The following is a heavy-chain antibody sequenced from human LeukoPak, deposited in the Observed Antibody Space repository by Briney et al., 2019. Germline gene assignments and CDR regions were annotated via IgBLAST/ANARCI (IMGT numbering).Heavy chain of an antibody. Sequence: GGSLRLSCAASGFTFSNYAMTWVRQAPGKGLEWVSAISGSGGSTYYADSVKGRFTISRDNSKNTLYLQMNCLRAEDTAVYYCARDRYWYSSSMDYWGQGTLVTVSS. V-gene: IGHV3-23*01. J-gene: IGHJ4*02. CDR1: GFTFSNYA. CDR3: ARDRYWYSSSMDY. D-gene: IGHD6-6*01. CDR2: ISGSGGST.